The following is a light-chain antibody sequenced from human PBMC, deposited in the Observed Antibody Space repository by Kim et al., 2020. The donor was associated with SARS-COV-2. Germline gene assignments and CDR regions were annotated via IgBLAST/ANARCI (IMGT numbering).Light chain of an antibody. CDR1: QSVSSN. V-gene: IGKV3-15*01. CDR3: QQYNNWPLWT. J-gene: IGKJ1*01. CDR2: GAS. Sequence: SPGERATLSCRASQSVSSNLAWYQQKPGQAPRLLIYGASTRATGIPARFSGSGSGTEFTLPISSLQSEDFAVYYCQQYNNWPLWTFGQGTKVDIK.